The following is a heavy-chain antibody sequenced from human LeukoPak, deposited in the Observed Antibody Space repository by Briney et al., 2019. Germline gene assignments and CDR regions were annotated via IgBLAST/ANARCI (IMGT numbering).Heavy chain of an antibody. CDR2: ISYDGSNK. D-gene: IGHD5-18*01. V-gene: IGHV3-30*04. Sequence: GGSLRPSCAASGFTFSSYAMHWVRQAPGKGLEWVAVISYDGSNKYYADSVKGRFTISRDNSKNTLYLQMNSLRAEDTAVYYCARDSIQLWHLYNWFDPWGQGTLVTVSS. CDR3: ARDSIQLWHLYNWFDP. CDR1: GFTFSSYA. J-gene: IGHJ5*02.